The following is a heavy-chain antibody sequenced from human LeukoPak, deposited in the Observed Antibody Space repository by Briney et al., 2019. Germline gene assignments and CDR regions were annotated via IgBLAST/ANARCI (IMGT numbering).Heavy chain of an antibody. J-gene: IGHJ3*02. CDR1: GGSISSYY. CDR3: ARRRGWELPTRAFDI. Sequence: SETLSLTCTVSGGSISSYYWSWIRQPPGKGLEWIGYIYYGGSTNYNPSLKSRVTISVDTSKNQFSLKLSSVTAADTAVYYCARRRGWELPTRAFDIWGQGTMVTVSS. CDR2: IYYGGST. D-gene: IGHD1-26*01. V-gene: IGHV4-59*01.